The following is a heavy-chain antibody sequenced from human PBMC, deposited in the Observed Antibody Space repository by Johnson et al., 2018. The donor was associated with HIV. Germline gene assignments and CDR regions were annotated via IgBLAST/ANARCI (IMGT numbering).Heavy chain of an antibody. J-gene: IGHJ3*02. Sequence: QVQLVESGGGVVQPGRSLRLSCAASGFIFSGSAMHWVRQAQGKGLEWVAVVPDDGDNKYYADSVTGRFTISRDNSKNTLYLQMNSLRAEDTAVYYCARATYYDSRDDAFDIWGQGTMVTVSS. CDR2: VPDDGDNK. CDR3: ARATYYDSRDDAFDI. V-gene: IGHV3-30-3*01. D-gene: IGHD3-22*01. CDR1: GFIFSGSA.